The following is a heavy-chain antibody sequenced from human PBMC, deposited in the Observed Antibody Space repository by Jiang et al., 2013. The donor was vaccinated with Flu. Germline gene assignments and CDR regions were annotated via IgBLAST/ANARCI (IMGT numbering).Heavy chain of an antibody. D-gene: IGHD3-10*01. J-gene: IGHJ5*02. CDR2: IYYSGST. V-gene: IGHV4-31*03. CDR1: GGSISSGGYY. CDR3: ARGVPPHYSGYNWFDP. Sequence: GSGLVKPSQTLSLTCTVSGGSISSGGYYWSWIRQHPGKGLEWIGYIYYSGSTYYNPSLKSRVTISVDTSKNQFSLKLSSVTAADTAVYYCARGVPPHYSGYNWFDPWGQGTLVTVSS.